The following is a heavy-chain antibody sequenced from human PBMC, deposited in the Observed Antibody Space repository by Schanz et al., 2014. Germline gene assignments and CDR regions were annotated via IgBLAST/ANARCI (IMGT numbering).Heavy chain of an antibody. V-gene: IGHV3-7*01. D-gene: IGHD3-3*01. Sequence: EVQLVESGGGLVQPGGSLRLSCAASGFAFDTYWMSWVRQAPGKGLEWVANIKHDGSEKYYVDSVKGRFTISRDNAKNSLYLQMNSLTAEDTAVYYCARGVRIDYWGQGTLVTVSS. CDR1: GFAFDTYW. CDR3: ARGVRIDY. J-gene: IGHJ4*02. CDR2: IKHDGSEK.